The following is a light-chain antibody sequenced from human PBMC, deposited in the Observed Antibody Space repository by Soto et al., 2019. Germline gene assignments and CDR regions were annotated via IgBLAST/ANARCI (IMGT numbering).Light chain of an antibody. V-gene: IGKV3-15*01. Sequence: EIVLTQSPATLSVSPGERATLSCRASQSISTNLAWFLQKPGQAPRLLISRASTRATGIPARFSGSGSGTEFTLTISRLETEDFAVFYCQQYGTSEIIFGQGTRLEIK. J-gene: IGKJ5*01. CDR3: QQYGTSEII. CDR1: QSISTN. CDR2: RAS.